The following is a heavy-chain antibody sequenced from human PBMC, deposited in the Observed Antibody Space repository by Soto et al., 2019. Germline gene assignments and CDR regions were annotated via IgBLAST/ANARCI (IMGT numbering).Heavy chain of an antibody. D-gene: IGHD5-12*01. Sequence: ASVKVSCKASGYTLTSYYMHWVRQAPGQGLEWMGIINPSGGSTSYAQKFQGRVTMTRDTSTSTVYMELSSLRSEDTAVYYCARDTFRDGYNSYDAFDIWGQGTMVTVSS. V-gene: IGHV1-46*01. CDR3: ARDTFRDGYNSYDAFDI. J-gene: IGHJ3*02. CDR1: GYTLTSYY. CDR2: INPSGGST.